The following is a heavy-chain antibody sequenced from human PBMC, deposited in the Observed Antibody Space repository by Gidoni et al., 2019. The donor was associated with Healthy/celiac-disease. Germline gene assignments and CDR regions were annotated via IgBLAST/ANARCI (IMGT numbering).Heavy chain of an antibody. CDR2: IYHSGST. D-gene: IGHD3-9*01. CDR3: ARGSIFDAGWFDP. V-gene: IGHV4-30-2*01. Sequence: QLQLQESGSGLVTPSQTLPLTCAVPGGSISSGGYSWSWIRQPPGKGLEWIGYIYHSGSTYYNPSLKSRVTISVDRSKNQFSLRLSSVTAADTAVYYCARGSIFDAGWFDPWGQGTLVTVSS. J-gene: IGHJ5*02. CDR1: GGSISSGGYS.